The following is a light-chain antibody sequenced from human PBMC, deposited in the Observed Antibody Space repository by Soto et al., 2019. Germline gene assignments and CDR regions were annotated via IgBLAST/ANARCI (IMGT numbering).Light chain of an antibody. J-gene: IGKJ4*01. V-gene: IGKV1-6*01. Sequence: AIQMTQSPSSLSASVGDRVTITCRASQGSRNALGWYQQKPGKAPKLLIYAASSLQSGVPSRFSGSGSGTDFTLTISSLQPEDFATYYCLQDYNYPLTFGVGTKVEIK. CDR3: LQDYNYPLT. CDR2: AAS. CDR1: QGSRNA.